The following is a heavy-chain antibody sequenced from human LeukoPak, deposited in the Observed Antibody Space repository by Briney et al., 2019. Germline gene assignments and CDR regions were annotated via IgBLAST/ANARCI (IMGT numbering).Heavy chain of an antibody. V-gene: IGHV4-4*07. CDR1: GGSISSYY. CDR2: IYTSGST. CDR3: ARGSSSGPDYYYGMDV. Sequence: SETLSLTCTVSGGSISSYYWSWIRQPAGKGLEWIGRIYTSGSTNYNPSLKSRVTMSVDTSKNQFSLKLSSVTAADTAAYYCARGSSSGPDYYYGMDVWGQGTTVTVSS. J-gene: IGHJ6*02. D-gene: IGHD6-19*01.